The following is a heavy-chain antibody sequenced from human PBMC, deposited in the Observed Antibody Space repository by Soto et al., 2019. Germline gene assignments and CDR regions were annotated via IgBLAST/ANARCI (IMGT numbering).Heavy chain of an antibody. Sequence: ASVKVSCKASGGTFSSYAISWARQAPGQGLEWMGGIIPIFGTANYAQKFQGRVTITADESTSTAYMELSSLRSEDTAVYYCARGEFDIVVVPAAIGYYYYGMDVWGQGTTVTVSS. J-gene: IGHJ6*02. CDR1: GGTFSSYA. CDR2: IIPIFGTA. D-gene: IGHD2-2*01. CDR3: ARGEFDIVVVPAAIGYYYYGMDV. V-gene: IGHV1-69*13.